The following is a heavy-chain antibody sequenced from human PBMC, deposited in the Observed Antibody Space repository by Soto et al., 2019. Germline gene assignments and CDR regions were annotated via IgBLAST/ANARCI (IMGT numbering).Heavy chain of an antibody. J-gene: IGHJ5*02. CDR3: ARVPDR. D-gene: IGHD2-2*01. V-gene: IGHV4-30-2*01. CDR1: GGSLSSGGYS. CDR2: IYHSGST. Sequence: TSETLSLPCAVSGGSLSSGGYSWSWIRQPPGKGLEWIGYIYHSGSTYYNPSLKSRVTISVDRSKNQFSLKLSSVTAADTAVYYCARVPDRWGQGTLVTVSS.